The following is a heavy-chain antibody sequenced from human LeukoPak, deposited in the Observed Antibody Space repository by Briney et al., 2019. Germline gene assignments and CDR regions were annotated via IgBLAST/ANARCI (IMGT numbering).Heavy chain of an antibody. CDR2: IYYSGST. J-gene: IGHJ5*02. D-gene: IGHD6-13*01. CDR3: AREDSIAAAGNWFDP. CDR1: GGSISSSSYY. V-gene: IGHV4-39*07. Sequence: SETLSLTCTVSGGSISSSSYYWGWIRQPPGKGLEWIGSIYYSGSTYYNPSLKSRVTISVDTSKNQFSLKLSSVTAADTAVYYCAREDSIAAAGNWFDPWGQGTLVTVSS.